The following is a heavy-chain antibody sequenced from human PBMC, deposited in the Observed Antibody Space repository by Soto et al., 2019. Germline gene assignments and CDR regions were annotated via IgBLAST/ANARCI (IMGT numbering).Heavy chain of an antibody. CDR2: IKSKSDGGTT. V-gene: IGHV3-15*01. CDR3: STVATAFDLYWYLDL. Sequence: EVQLVESGGGLVKPGESLRLSCVASGFPFNNVWMTWVRQAPGKGLEWVGRIKSKSDGGTTDYAAPVKGRFTISRDDSKNTLTLQMNNLKSEDIGVYYCSTVATAFDLYWYLDLWGRGTLVTVSS. CDR1: GFPFNNVW. J-gene: IGHJ2*01. D-gene: IGHD3-9*01.